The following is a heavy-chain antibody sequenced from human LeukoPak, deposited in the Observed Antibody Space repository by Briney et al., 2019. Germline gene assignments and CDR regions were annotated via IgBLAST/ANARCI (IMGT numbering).Heavy chain of an antibody. Sequence: SETLSLTCTVSGGSISTYYWSWFRQPPGKGLEWIGYLYYSGSTNYNPSLKSRVTISVDTSKNQFSLKLSSVTAADTAMYYCARHIITMVRGVPSGMDVWGQGTTVTVSS. V-gene: IGHV4-59*08. D-gene: IGHD3-10*01. J-gene: IGHJ6*02. CDR3: ARHIITMVRGVPSGMDV. CDR2: LYYSGST. CDR1: GGSISTYY.